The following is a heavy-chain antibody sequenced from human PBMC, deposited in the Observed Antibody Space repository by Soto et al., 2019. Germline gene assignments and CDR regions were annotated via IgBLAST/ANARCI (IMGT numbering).Heavy chain of an antibody. J-gene: IGHJ4*02. D-gene: IGHD5-12*01. CDR1: GGSISSSSYY. CDR3: ARTVATIIR. Sequence: SETLSLTCTVSGGSISSSSYYWGWIRQPPGKGLEWIGSIYYSGSTYYNPSLKSRVTISVDTSKNQFSLKLSSVTAADTAVYYCARTVATIIRWGQGTLVTVSS. V-gene: IGHV4-39*01. CDR2: IYYSGST.